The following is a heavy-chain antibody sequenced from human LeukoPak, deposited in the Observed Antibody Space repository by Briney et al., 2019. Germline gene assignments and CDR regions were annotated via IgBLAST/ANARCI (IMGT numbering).Heavy chain of an antibody. V-gene: IGHV4-30-4*01. CDR2: IYYSGST. Sequence: SQTLSLTCTVSGGSISSGDYYWGWIRQPPGKGLEWIGYIYYSGSTYYNPSLKSRVTISVDTSKNQFSLKLSSVTAADTAVYYCVTRALVVPAAMVPEAFDIWGQGTMVTVSS. CDR1: GGSISSGDYY. J-gene: IGHJ3*02. D-gene: IGHD2-2*01. CDR3: VTRALVVPAAMVPEAFDI.